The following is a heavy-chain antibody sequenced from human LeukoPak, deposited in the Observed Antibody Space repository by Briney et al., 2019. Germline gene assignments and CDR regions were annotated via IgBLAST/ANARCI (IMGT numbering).Heavy chain of an antibody. CDR2: IIPIFGTA. J-gene: IGHJ5*02. D-gene: IGHD2-15*01. V-gene: IGHV1-69*05. CDR3: ARGGRNCSGGSCYGGTENSWFDP. Sequence: GASVKVSCKASGGTFSSYAISWVRQAPGQGLEWMGGIIPIFGTANYAQKFQGRVTMTRDTSISTAYMELSRLRSDDTAVYYCARGGRNCSGGSCYGGTENSWFDPWGQGTLVTVSS. CDR1: GGTFSSYA.